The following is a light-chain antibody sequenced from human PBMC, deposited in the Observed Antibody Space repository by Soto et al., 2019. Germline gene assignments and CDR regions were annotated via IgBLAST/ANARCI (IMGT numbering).Light chain of an antibody. CDR1: QTVSCD. V-gene: IGKV3-15*01. J-gene: IGKJ5*01. CDR3: QQYNNWPIT. CDR2: DAS. Sequence: DIVVTQSPATLSVSPGERFTLSCRASQTVSCDLAWYHHKPGQAPRLLIYDASARALDTPARFAGSGSGTEFTLTISSLQSEDFAVYFCQQYNNWPITFGQGTRLEI.